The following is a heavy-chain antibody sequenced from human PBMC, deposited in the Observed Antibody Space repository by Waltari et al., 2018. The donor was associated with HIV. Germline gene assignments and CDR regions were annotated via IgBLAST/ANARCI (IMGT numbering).Heavy chain of an antibody. Sequence: EAQLLESGGGLVQPGGSLRLSCEASGFTFSSYGMTWVRQAPGKGMEWVSSITGTGSRGEYAYSVKGRFTVSRDNSKNTLFLRMNSLRVEDTAVYRCAKAYYYDSRGDFLRVPHYDLWGQGTLVTVSS. CDR3: AKAYYYDSRGDFLRVPHYDL. CDR1: GFTFSSYG. V-gene: IGHV3-23*01. CDR2: ITGTGSRG. D-gene: IGHD3-22*01. J-gene: IGHJ4*02.